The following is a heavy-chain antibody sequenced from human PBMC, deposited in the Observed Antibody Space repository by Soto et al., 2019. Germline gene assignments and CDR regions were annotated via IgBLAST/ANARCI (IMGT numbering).Heavy chain of an antibody. CDR3: ARIHSSSSSDMDV. CDR1: VNNISVNSSS. J-gene: IGHJ6*02. V-gene: IGHV6-1*01. CDR2: TYYRSKWYN. Sequence: SHSLTHTLTISVNNISVNSSSWKWIKKTPSRGLEWLGRTYYRSKWYNDYAVSVKSRITVTPDTSKNQFSLQLNSVTPEDTAVYYCARIHSSSSSDMDVWGQGTTVTVSS. D-gene: IGHD6-6*01.